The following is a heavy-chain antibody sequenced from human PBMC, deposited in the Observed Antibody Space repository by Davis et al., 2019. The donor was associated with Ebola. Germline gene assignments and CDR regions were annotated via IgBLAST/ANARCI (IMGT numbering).Heavy chain of an antibody. CDR3: ARGGSSSWPFDY. Sequence: PSETLSLTCTVSGGSISSYYWSWIRQPPGKGLEWIGYIYYSGSTNYNPSLKSRVTISVDTSKNQFSLKLSSVTAVDTAVYYCARGGSSSWPFDYWGQGTLVTVSS. J-gene: IGHJ4*02. V-gene: IGHV4-59*01. D-gene: IGHD6-13*01. CDR1: GGSISSYY. CDR2: IYYSGST.